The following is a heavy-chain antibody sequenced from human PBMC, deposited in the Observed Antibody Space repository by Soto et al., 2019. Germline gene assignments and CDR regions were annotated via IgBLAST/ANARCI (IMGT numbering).Heavy chain of an antibody. CDR1: GFVFKDSS. J-gene: IGHJ4*02. CDR2: IRDRDFSYAT. V-gene: IGHV3-73*01. D-gene: IGHD3-10*01. CDR3: TKLISAAQDY. Sequence: EVLLVESGGGLVQPGGSLKLSCAASGFVFKDSSIHWVRQASGKGLEWVGRIRDRDFSYATAYAASVKGRFTISRDDSTNTAYLQMNSLKTEDTAIYYCTKLISAAQDYWCQGTLVTVSS.